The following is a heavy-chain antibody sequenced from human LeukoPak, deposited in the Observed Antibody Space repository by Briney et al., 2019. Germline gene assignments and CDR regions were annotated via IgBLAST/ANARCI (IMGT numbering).Heavy chain of an antibody. CDR1: GGSISGYH. CDR3: AGASSYYESAGQRTFDI. J-gene: IGHJ3*02. V-gene: IGHV4-59*01. CDR2: IYYSGSSWST. Sequence: NPSETLSLTCSVSGGSISGYHWSWIRQPPGKGLEWIGHIYYSGSSWSTSYNAYLKSRVTISVDTSKNQFSLNLTSVTAADTAVYYCAGASSYYESAGQRTFDIWGQGTMVTVSS. D-gene: IGHD3-22*01.